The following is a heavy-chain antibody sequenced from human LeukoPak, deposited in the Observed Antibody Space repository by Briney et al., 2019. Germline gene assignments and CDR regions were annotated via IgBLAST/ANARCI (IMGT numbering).Heavy chain of an antibody. J-gene: IGHJ2*01. CDR2: IDTSGNT. V-gene: IGHV4-4*07. CDR1: GGSFNTYY. D-gene: IGHD6-13*01. Sequence: SETLSLTCTVSGGSFNTYYWSWIRQPPGKGLEWIGRIDTSGNTNYKPSLKSRVTMSVDTSKKQFSLKLSSVTAADTAVYYCARVSSSWYQDWYFDLWGRGTLVTVSS. CDR3: ARVSSSWYQDWYFDL.